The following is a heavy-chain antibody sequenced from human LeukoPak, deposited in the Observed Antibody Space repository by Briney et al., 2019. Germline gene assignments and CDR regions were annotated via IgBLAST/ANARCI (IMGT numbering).Heavy chain of an antibody. D-gene: IGHD4-17*01. CDR3: ARHTGHFDY. Sequence: SETLSLTCTVSGGSISSYYWSWIRQPPGKGLEWIGYIYFSGSTNYNPSLKSRVTISVDTSKNQFSLNMRSVTAADTAVYYCARHTGHFDYWGQGTLVTVSS. V-gene: IGHV4-59*08. CDR2: IYFSGST. J-gene: IGHJ4*02. CDR1: GGSISSYY.